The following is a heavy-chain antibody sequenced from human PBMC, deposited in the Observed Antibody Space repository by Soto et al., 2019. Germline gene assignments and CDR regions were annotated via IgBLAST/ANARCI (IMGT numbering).Heavy chain of an antibody. CDR1: GGTFSRHS. Sequence: QVQMVQSGAEVKKPGSSARVSCKVSGGTFSRHSISWVRQAPGQGLEWMGGIIPIFDATQYAQQFQGRLTIAADESTTTFHMDLSGLSPEDTAIYYCARDLTAVRGSWGQGTLVTVS. CDR3: ARDLTAVRGS. CDR2: IIPIFDAT. J-gene: IGHJ4*02. D-gene: IGHD3-10*01. V-gene: IGHV1-69*01.